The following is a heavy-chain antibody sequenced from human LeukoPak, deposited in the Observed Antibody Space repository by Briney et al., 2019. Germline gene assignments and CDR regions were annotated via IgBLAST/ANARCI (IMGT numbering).Heavy chain of an antibody. CDR1: GFTFTEKA. V-gene: IGHV3-23*01. CDR3: AKDRSTTWSFDY. Sequence: PGGSLRLSCVAPGFTFTEKAMNWVPQAPGKGLHRVSVISGRGATTYYAVSVKGRFTISRDNSKNTLFLQMNSLRTEDTAVYYCAKDRSTTWSFDYWGQGTLVTVSS. D-gene: IGHD6-13*01. J-gene: IGHJ4*02. CDR2: ISGRGATT.